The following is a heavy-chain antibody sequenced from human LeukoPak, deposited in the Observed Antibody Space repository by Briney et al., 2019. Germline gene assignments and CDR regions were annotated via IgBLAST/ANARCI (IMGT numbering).Heavy chain of an antibody. J-gene: IGHJ3*01. Sequence: PSETLSLTCAVYGGSFSGYCGSWIRQPPGKGLEWIGEITQSGSTNYNSSLKSRVTISVETSKNQFSLKLNSVTAADTAVYYCAKDYTSWGQGTMVTVSS. CDR3: AKDYTS. CDR1: GGSFSGYC. D-gene: IGHD4-11*01. V-gene: IGHV4-34*01. CDR2: ITQSGST.